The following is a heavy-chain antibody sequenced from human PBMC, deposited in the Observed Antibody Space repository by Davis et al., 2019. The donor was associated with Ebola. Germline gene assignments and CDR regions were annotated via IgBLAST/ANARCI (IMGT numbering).Heavy chain of an antibody. CDR3: ARAEATYYYDSSGYYSSYYFDY. CDR1: GFTFSSYS. J-gene: IGHJ4*02. D-gene: IGHD3-22*01. Sequence: GGSLRLSCAASGFTFSSYSMNWVRQAPGKGLEWVSSISSSSSYIYYADSVKGRFTISRDNAKNSLYLQMNSLRDEDTAVYYCARAEATYYYDSSGYYSSYYFDYWGQGTLVTVSS. V-gene: IGHV3-21*01. CDR2: ISSSSSYI.